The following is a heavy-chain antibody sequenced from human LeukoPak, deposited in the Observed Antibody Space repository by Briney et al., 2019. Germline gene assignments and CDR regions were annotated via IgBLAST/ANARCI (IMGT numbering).Heavy chain of an antibody. D-gene: IGHD1-26*01. CDR2: VYTSGNT. V-gene: IGHV4-61*02. J-gene: IGHJ6*03. Sequence: SQTLSLTCTVSGGSISNVNYYWSWIRQPAGKGLEWIGRVYTSGNTNYNPSLKSRVTISVDTSKNQFSLKLSSVTAADTAVYYCARLSVIVGAALEYYYYYMDVWGQGTTVTVSS. CDR3: ARLSVIVGAALEYYYYYMDV. CDR1: GGSISNVNYY.